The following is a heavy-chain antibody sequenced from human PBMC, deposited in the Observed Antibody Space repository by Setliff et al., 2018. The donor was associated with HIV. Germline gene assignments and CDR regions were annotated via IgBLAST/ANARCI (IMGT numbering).Heavy chain of an antibody. CDR2: INPSSGST. Sequence: ASVKVSCKASGYTFTSYYMHWVRQAPGQGLEWMGIINPSSGSTTYAQNFQGRVTMTTDTSTSTVYMELRSLRSDDTAVYYCASSVDNYGDNRWFDPWGQGTLVTVSS. J-gene: IGHJ5*02. V-gene: IGHV1-46*01. D-gene: IGHD4-17*01. CDR3: ASSVDNYGDNRWFDP. CDR1: GYTFTSYY.